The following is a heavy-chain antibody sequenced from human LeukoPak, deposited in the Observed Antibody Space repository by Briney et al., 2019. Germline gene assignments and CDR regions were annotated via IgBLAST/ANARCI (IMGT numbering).Heavy chain of an antibody. J-gene: IGHJ4*02. D-gene: IGHD3-10*01. CDR3: AREAYYGRFFDY. V-gene: IGHV4-59*01. CDR1: GGSISTYY. Sequence: PSETLSLTCSVSGGSISTYYWSWIRQSPGKGLEWIGNIDYSGSTNYNPSLKSRVTISVDTFKNQFSLKLSSVTVADTAVYYCAREAYYGRFFDYWGQGTLATVSS. CDR2: IDYSGST.